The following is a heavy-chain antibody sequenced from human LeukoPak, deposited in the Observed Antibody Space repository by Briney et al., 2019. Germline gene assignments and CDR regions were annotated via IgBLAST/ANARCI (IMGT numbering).Heavy chain of an antibody. J-gene: IGHJ4*02. CDR2: IYYSGST. Sequence: SGTLSLTCTVSGGSISSFYLSWIRQPPRKGLEGVWYIYYSGSTNYTPSLKSRVTISVDTSKNQFSLKLSSVTAADTAVYYCARHGSSWYEKDYFDYWGQGTLVTVSS. D-gene: IGHD6-13*01. V-gene: IGHV4-59*08. CDR1: GGSISSFY. CDR3: ARHGSSWYEKDYFDY.